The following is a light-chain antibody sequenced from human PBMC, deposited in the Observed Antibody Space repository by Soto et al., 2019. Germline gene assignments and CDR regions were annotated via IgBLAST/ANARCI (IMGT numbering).Light chain of an antibody. V-gene: IGKV3D-15*01. CDR2: GAS. Sequence: EIGMTQSPATLSVSPGERATLSCRASQSVSSNLAWYQHKPGQAPRLLMYGASIRAAGVPDRFSGSGSGTEFTLTISRLEPEDFTAYYCHHYETFGQRT. CDR1: QSVSSN. CDR3: HHYET. J-gene: IGKJ1*01.